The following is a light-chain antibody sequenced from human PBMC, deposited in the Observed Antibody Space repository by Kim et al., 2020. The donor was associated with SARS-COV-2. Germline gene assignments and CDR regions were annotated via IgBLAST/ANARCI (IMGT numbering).Light chain of an antibody. Sequence: QSVLTQPPSVPGAPGQRVTISCTGSSSIIGAGYDVHWYQQLPGTAPKLLIYGNSNRPSGVPDRFSGSKSGTSASLAITGLQAEDEADYYCQSYDSSLSGYVFGTGTKVTVL. CDR3: QSYDSSLSGYV. J-gene: IGLJ1*01. V-gene: IGLV1-40*01. CDR1: SSIIGAGYD. CDR2: GNS.